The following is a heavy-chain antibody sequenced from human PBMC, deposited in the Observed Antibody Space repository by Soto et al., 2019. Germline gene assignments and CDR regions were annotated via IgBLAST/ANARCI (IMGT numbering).Heavy chain of an antibody. D-gene: IGHD4-17*01. J-gene: IGHJ4*02. CDR1: GYTFTSYG. Sequence: QVQLVQSGAEVKKPGASVKVSCKASGYTFTSYGITWVRQAPGEGLEGIAWISTYNANRNYAQTLKGRVTTTTDPSTSTPYMELRGLRSDDTAVYYCAREFDGYGDYQGDYWGQGTLVTVAS. CDR2: ISTYNANR. V-gene: IGHV1-18*01. CDR3: AREFDGYGDYQGDY.